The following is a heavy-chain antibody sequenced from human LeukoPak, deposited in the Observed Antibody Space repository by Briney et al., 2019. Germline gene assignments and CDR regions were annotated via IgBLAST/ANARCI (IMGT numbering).Heavy chain of an antibody. Sequence: GGSLRLSCAASGFTFSSYSMNWVRQAPGKGLEWVSSISSSSSYIYYADSVNGRFTISRDNAKNSLYLQMNSLRAEDTAVYYCARQNDGIAAAVVVSWFDPWGQGTLVTVSS. CDR3: ARQNDGIAAAVVVSWFDP. CDR1: GFTFSSYS. D-gene: IGHD6-13*01. V-gene: IGHV3-21*01. CDR2: ISSSSSYI. J-gene: IGHJ5*02.